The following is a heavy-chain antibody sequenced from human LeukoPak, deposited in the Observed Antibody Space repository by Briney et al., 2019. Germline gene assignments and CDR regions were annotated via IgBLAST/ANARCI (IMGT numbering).Heavy chain of an antibody. V-gene: IGHV3-48*03. J-gene: IGHJ4*02. CDR1: GFPFSRYE. Sequence: PGGSLRLSCAGSGFPFSRYEMNWLRQAPGKGMEWVSYIDSSGITIYYRDSVKGRFTNSRDNAKNSIYLQMNSLRVEDTAIYYCARDSVGDLLDYWGQGPPVTVSS. CDR3: ARDSVGDLLDY. D-gene: IGHD4-17*01. CDR2: IDSSGITI.